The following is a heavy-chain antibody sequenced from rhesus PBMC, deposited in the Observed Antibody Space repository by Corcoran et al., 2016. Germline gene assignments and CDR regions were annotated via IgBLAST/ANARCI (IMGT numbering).Heavy chain of an antibody. J-gene: IGHJ4*01. Sequence: QVQLQESGPGVVKPSETLSLTCAVSGGSISSGYDWSWIRQPHGKGLEWIGYIYGSSGSTNYNPSLKNRVTISKDASKNQFSLKLSSVTAADTAVYYCARDPEAAGYFDYWGQGVLVTVSS. CDR1: GGSISSGYD. V-gene: IGHV4-76*01. CDR2: IYGSSGST. D-gene: IGHD6-13*01. CDR3: ARDPEAAGYFDY.